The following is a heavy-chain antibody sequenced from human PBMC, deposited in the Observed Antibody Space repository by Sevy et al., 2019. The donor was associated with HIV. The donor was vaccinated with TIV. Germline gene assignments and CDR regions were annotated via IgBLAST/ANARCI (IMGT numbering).Heavy chain of an antibody. CDR2: IRYDGTTK. CDR3: VKGLGMVQGALLSDDI. J-gene: IGHJ3*02. V-gene: IGHV3-30*02. CDR1: GFTFSTYG. Sequence: GGSLRLSCAASGFTFSTYGMHWVRQAPGKGLEWVTFIRYDGTTKYYADSVKGRFTVSRDNSKNTLYLIRNSLRAEDTAVYYCVKGLGMVQGALLSDDIWGQGTKVTVSS. D-gene: IGHD3-10*01.